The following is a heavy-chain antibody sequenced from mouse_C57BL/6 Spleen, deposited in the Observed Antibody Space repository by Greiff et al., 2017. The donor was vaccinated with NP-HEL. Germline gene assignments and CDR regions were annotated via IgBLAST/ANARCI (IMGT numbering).Heavy chain of an antibody. CDR3: ARSGLYYFDY. J-gene: IGHJ2*01. D-gene: IGHD3-1*01. CDR2: IYPGDGDT. Sequence: VQLQQSGPELVKPGASVKISCKASGYAFSSSWMNWVKQRPGKGLEWIGRIYPGDGDTNYNGKFKGKATLTVDKSSSTAYMHLSSLPSEDSSVYFYARSGLYYFDYWGQGTTLTVSS. CDR1: GYAFSSSW. V-gene: IGHV1-82*01.